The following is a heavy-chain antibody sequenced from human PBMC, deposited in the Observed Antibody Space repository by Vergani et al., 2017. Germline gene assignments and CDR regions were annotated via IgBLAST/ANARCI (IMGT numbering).Heavy chain of an antibody. J-gene: IGHJ5*02. CDR1: GFTFSSYW. CDR3: VRASNYYDSGGLWIVPDR. Sequence: EVQLVESGGGLVQPGVSLRLSCAASGFTFSSYWMNWVRQAPGKGLVWVSRINSDGSSTNYADSVKGRFTISRDNAKNTLYLQMSSLRAEDTAVFYCVRASNYYDSGGLWIVPDRWGQGTLVTVSS. D-gene: IGHD3-22*01. CDR2: INSDGSST. V-gene: IGHV3-74*01.